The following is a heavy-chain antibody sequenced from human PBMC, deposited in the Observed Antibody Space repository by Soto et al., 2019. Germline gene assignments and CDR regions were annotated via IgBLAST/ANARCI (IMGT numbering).Heavy chain of an antibody. D-gene: IGHD1-1*01. CDR2: ISGSGRMT. CDR1: WFTFRNFA. CDR3: SKEAEESVNEPIPGDC. J-gene: IGHJ4*02. V-gene: IGHV3-23*04. Sequence: EAQLVESGGDLVQPRGSLRLSCAASWFTFRNFAMTWVRQAPGKGLEWVSGISGSGRMTYYAHSVKGRFTVSRDNSKNSLYLQMDSLRAEDTAVYYCSKEAEESVNEPIPGDCWGQGTVVTVSS.